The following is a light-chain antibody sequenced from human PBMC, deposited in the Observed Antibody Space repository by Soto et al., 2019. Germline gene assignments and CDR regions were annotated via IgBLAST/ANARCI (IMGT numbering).Light chain of an antibody. CDR2: ETS. V-gene: IGKV1-9*01. Sequence: IQLTQSPSSLSASVGDRVTMTCRARQGIDRYLAWYQQRPGKVPQLLIYETSILQSGVSSRFSGSGSGTDFTLTSSSLQAEDFATYYCQQTRSYPSTFGGGTKVEIK. CDR1: QGIDRY. CDR3: QQTRSYPST. J-gene: IGKJ4*01.